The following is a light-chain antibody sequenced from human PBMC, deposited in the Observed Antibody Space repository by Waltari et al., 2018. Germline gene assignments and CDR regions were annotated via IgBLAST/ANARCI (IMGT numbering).Light chain of an antibody. CDR3: MQSTKDRT. CDR1: QSLLHSNGDTY. J-gene: IGKJ1*01. V-gene: IGKV2D-29*02. Sequence: DIVMTQTPLSLPVTPGDPASISCRSSQSLLHSNGDTYLHWYLQKPGQSPRLLIYKVTNRESGVPDRFSGSGSGTDFTLKISRVEPEDVGVYYCMQSTKDRTFGQGTKVEIK. CDR2: KVT.